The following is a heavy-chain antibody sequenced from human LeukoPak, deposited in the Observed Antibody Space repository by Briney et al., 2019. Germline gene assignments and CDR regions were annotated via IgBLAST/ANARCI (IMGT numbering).Heavy chain of an antibody. D-gene: IGHD6-19*01. Sequence: GGSLRLSCAASGFTFSSYAMHWVRQAPGKGLEWVAFIRYDGSNKYYADSVKGRFTISRDNSKNTLYLQMNSLRAEDTAVYYCAKDRSSGWSLNYFDYWGQGTLVTVSS. J-gene: IGHJ4*02. CDR2: IRYDGSNK. CDR1: GFTFSSYA. CDR3: AKDRSSGWSLNYFDY. V-gene: IGHV3-30*02.